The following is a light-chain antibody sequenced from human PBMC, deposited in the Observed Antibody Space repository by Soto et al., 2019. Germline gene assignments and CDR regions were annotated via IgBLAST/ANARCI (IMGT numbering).Light chain of an antibody. J-gene: IGKJ2*01. CDR3: MQDTYGPYT. Sequence: EVVMTQSPLSLPVTIGQPASISCRSSQSLLYSDGNTYLIWYQQRPGRSPRRLVYSVSNRDSGVPDRFRGSGSGTAFTLKIDSVEAEDVWVYYCMQDTYGPYTFGPGNTLEI. V-gene: IGKV2-30*01. CDR1: QSLLYSDGNTY. CDR2: SVS.